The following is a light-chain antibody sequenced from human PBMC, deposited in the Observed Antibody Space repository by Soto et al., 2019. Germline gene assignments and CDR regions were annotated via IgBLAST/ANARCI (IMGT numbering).Light chain of an antibody. Sequence: EIVLTQSPATLSLSPGDRATLPCRASQSVSSYLAWYQQQPGQAPRLLIYDASNRATGIPARFSGSGSGTDFTLPISSLEPEDFAVYYCQQRSNWPITFGQGTRLEIK. J-gene: IGKJ5*01. CDR1: QSVSSY. CDR3: QQRSNWPIT. CDR2: DAS. V-gene: IGKV3-11*01.